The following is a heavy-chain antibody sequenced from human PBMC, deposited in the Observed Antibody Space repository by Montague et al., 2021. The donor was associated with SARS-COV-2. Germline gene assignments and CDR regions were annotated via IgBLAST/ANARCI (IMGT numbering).Heavy chain of an antibody. CDR3: AKGLREGSAVYYYGMDV. Sequence: SLRLSCAASGFTFSSYAMSWVRQAPGKGLEWVSVIYSGGSSTYYXDSVKGRFTISRDNSKNTLYLQMNSLRAEDTAVYYCAKGLREGSAVYYYGMDVWGQGTTVTVSS. D-gene: IGHD5-18*01. V-gene: IGHV3-23*03. J-gene: IGHJ6*02. CDR2: IYSGGSST. CDR1: GFTFSSYA.